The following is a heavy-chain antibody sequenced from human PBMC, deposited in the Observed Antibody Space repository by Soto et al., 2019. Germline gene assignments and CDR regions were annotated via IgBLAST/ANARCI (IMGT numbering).Heavy chain of an antibody. CDR3: ARGGWDYDFWSGFRDYYYMDV. J-gene: IGHJ6*03. CDR2: INHSGST. Sequence: QVQLQQWGAGLLKPSETLSLTCAVYGGSFSGYYWSWIRQPPGKGLEWIGEINHSGSTNYNPSLKSRVTITVDTSKNQFSLKLGSVTAAGTAVYYCARGGWDYDFWSGFRDYYYMDVWGKGTTVTVSS. CDR1: GGSFSGYY. V-gene: IGHV4-34*01. D-gene: IGHD3-3*01.